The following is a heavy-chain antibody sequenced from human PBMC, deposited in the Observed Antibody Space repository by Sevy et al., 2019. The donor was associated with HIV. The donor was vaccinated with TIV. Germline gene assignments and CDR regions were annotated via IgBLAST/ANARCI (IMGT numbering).Heavy chain of an antibody. D-gene: IGHD5-18*01. V-gene: IGHV4-59*12. Sequence: SETLSLTCTVSGGSISSYYWSWIRQPPGKGLEWIGYIYYSGSTNYNPSLKSRVTISVDTSKNQFSLKLSSVTAADTAVYYCARDRLRDVLVGIQLWFLDGMDVWGQGTTVTVSS. CDR2: IYYSGST. CDR1: GGSISSYY. CDR3: ARDRLRDVLVGIQLWFLDGMDV. J-gene: IGHJ6*02.